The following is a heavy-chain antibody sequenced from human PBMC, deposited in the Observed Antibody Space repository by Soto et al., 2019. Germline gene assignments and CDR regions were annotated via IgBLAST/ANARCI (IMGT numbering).Heavy chain of an antibody. J-gene: IGHJ6*03. CDR1: GYTFTSYA. Sequence: ASVKVSCKASGYTFTSYAMHWVRQAPGQRLEWMGWINAGNGNTKYSQKFQGRVTITRDPSASTAYMELSSLRSEDTAVYYCARTMGNSYYYYYMDVWGKGTTVTVSS. V-gene: IGHV1-3*01. CDR3: ARTMGNSYYYYYMDV. CDR2: INAGNGNT. D-gene: IGHD3-3*01.